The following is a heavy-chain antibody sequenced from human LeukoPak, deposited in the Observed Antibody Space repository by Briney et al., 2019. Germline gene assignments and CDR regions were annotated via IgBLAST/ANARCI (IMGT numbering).Heavy chain of an antibody. CDR3: ARDTWKSIAARPGLDY. CDR2: IKKDGSEK. Sequence: GGSLRLSCAASGFTLSSYWMSWVRQAPGRGLEWVANIKKDGSEKYCVDSVKGRFTISRDNAKNTLYLQMNSLRAEDTAVYYCARDTWKSIAARPGLDYWGQGTLVTVSS. J-gene: IGHJ4*02. CDR1: GFTLSSYW. D-gene: IGHD6-6*01. V-gene: IGHV3-7*01.